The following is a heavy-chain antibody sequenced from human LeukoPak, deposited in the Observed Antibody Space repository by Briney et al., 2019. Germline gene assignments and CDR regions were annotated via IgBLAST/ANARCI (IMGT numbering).Heavy chain of an antibody. D-gene: IGHD3-10*01. J-gene: IGHJ4*02. V-gene: IGHV4-34*01. CDR2: ISHSGST. CDR1: GGSFSGYY. Sequence: SETLSLTCAVYGGSFSGYYWSWIRQPPGKGLEWIGEISHSGSTNYNPSLKSRVTISVDTSKNQFSLKLSSVTAADTAVYYCARHGWFGEFYWGQGTLVTVSS. CDR3: ARHGWFGEFY.